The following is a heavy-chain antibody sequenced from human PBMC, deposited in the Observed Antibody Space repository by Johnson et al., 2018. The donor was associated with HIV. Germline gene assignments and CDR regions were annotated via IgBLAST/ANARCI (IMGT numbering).Heavy chain of an antibody. CDR2: TTWNGGNT. J-gene: IGHJ1*01. CDR1: GFTFSSYW. V-gene: IGHV3-20*04. Sequence: VQLVESGGGLVQPGGSLRLSCAASGFTFSSYWMSWVRQGPGKGLEWVSGTTWNGGNTGYVDSVKGRFIISRDNAKNSLYLQMNSLRAEDTALYYCARGKWRGGSASSVLELGDNVRGLLGLRWAMWG. CDR3: ARGKWRGGSASSVLELGDNVRGLLGLRWAM. D-gene: IGHD3-10*02.